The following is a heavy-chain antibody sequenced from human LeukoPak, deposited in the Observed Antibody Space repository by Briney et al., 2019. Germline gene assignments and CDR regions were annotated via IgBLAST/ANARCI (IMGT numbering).Heavy chain of an antibody. D-gene: IGHD3-22*01. CDR1: DGSFTDYN. CDR3: VRNGFDSSGSHFSSAY. J-gene: IGHJ4*02. V-gene: IGHV4-34*01. CDR2: IHHSGGT. Sequence: SETLSLTCAVYDGSFTDYNWSWIRQSPGKGLEWIGEIHHSGGTNYSPSFKSRVTLSVDTSKNQLSLKRSPVTSTDTAVYYCVRNGFDSSGSHFSSAYRGRGTLVTVSS.